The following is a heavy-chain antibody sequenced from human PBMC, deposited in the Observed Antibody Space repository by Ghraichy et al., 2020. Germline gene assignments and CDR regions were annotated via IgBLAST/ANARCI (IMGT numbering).Heavy chain of an antibody. CDR3: ARESTVADAFDI. CDR1: GFTFSSYS. CDR2: ISSSSSYI. Sequence: GESLNISCAASGFTFSSYSMNWVRQAPGKGLEWVSSISSSSSYIYYADSVKGRFTISRDNAKNSLYLQMNSLRAEDTAVYYCARESTVADAFDIWGQGTMVTVSS. V-gene: IGHV3-21*01. J-gene: IGHJ3*02. D-gene: IGHD4-23*01.